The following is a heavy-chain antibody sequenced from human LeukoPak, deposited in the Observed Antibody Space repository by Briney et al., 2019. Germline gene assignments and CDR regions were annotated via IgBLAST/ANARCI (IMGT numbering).Heavy chain of an antibody. D-gene: IGHD6-6*01. CDR2: ISSSGSTI. V-gene: IGHV3-11*01. J-gene: IGHJ6*02. CDR3: ARDHSSYSSSSVYYDMDV. Sequence: GGSPRLSCAASGFTFSDYYMSWIRQAPGKGLEWVSYISSSGSTIYYADSVKGRFTISRDNAKNSLYLQMNSLRAEDTAVYYCARDHSSYSSSSVYYDMDVWGQGTTVTVSS. CDR1: GFTFSDYY.